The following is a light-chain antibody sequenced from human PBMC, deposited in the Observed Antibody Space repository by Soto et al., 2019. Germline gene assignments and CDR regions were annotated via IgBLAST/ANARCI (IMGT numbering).Light chain of an antibody. CDR2: GAS. CDR1: QSVSSSY. CDR3: QQYGSSPYT. V-gene: IGKV3-20*01. J-gene: IGKJ2*01. Sequence: EIVLTQSPGTLSSSPGERATLSCRASQSVSSSYLAWYQQKPGQAPRLLLYGASSRATGIPDRFSGSGSGTDFTLTISRLEPADFAVYYCQQYGSSPYTFGQGTKLDIK.